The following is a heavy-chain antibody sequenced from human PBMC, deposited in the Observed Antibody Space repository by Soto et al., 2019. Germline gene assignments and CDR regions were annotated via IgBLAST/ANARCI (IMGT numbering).Heavy chain of an antibody. CDR1: GFTFSSYG. CDR2: ISYDGSNK. D-gene: IGHD3-3*01. Sequence: GGSLRLSCAASGFTFSSYGMHWVRQAPGKGLEWVAVISYDGSNKYYADSVKGRFTISRDNSKNTLYLQMNSLRAEDTAVYYCANFRSKNITIFGVGDYYYYGMDVWGQGTTVTVSS. V-gene: IGHV3-30*18. CDR3: ANFRSKNITIFGVGDYYYYGMDV. J-gene: IGHJ6*02.